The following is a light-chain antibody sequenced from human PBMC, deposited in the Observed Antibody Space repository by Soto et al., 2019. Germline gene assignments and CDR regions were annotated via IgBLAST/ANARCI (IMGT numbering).Light chain of an antibody. CDR3: HQYDNAPQT. CDR1: QSLSINS. Sequence: EIVLTQSPGTLSLSPGERATLSCRASQSLSINSLAWYQQKPGQAPRVLIYGASKRATGIPDRFSGSGSGTDFSLTISRLEPEDFAVYYCHQYDNAPQTYGQGTKVDIK. V-gene: IGKV3-20*01. J-gene: IGKJ2*01. CDR2: GAS.